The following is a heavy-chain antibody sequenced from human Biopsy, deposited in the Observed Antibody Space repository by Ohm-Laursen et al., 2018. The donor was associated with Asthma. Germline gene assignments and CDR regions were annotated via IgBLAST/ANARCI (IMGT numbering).Heavy chain of an antibody. Sequence: RSLRLSCTASGFKFDEYTMHWVRQAPGKGLEWVSGISWNSATIGYADSVEGRFTISRDNAKNSVFLHMDSLRPEDTAFYYCAKVRSDWAITEPFDYWGQGVLVTVSS. V-gene: IGHV3-9*01. CDR2: ISWNSATI. J-gene: IGHJ4*02. D-gene: IGHD3-9*01. CDR1: GFKFDEYT. CDR3: AKVRSDWAITEPFDY.